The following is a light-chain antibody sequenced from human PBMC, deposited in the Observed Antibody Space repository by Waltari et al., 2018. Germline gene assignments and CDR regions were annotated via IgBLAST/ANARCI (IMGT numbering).Light chain of an antibody. CDR3: QVWDSSSDDPRVV. V-gene: IGLV3-21*01. CDR2: YDT. Sequence: VMTQSPVTLSVSPGERATLSCRASLSVNNDLAWYQQKPGQAPVVVITYDTDRPSGIPERFFGSNSGNTATLTISRVEAGDEADYYCQVWDSSSDDPRVVFGGGTKLTVL. J-gene: IGLJ2*01. CDR1: LSVNND.